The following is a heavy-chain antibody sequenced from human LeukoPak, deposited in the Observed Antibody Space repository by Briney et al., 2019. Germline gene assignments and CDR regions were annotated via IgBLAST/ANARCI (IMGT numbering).Heavy chain of an antibody. Sequence: SETLSLTCAVYGGSFSGYYWSWIRQPPGKGLEWIGEINHSGSTNYNPSLKSRVTISVDTSKNQFSLKLSSVTVADTAVYYCARSEGGYSGYDFDYWGQGTLVTVSS. V-gene: IGHV4-34*01. CDR2: INHSGST. CDR3: ARSEGGYSGYDFDY. J-gene: IGHJ4*02. D-gene: IGHD5-12*01. CDR1: GGSFSGYY.